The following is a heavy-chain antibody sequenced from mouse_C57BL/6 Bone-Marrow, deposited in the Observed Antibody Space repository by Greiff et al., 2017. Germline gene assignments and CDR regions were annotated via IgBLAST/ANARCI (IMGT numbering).Heavy chain of an antibody. CDR3: ARERGMITTRYFDY. Sequence: VQLQQPGAELVKPGASVKMSCKASGYTFTSYWITWVKQRPGQGLEWIGDIYPGSGSTNYNEKFKSKATLTVDTSSSTAYMQLSSLTSEDSAVYYCARERGMITTRYFDYWGQGTTLTVSS. V-gene: IGHV1-55*01. CDR1: GYTFTSYW. D-gene: IGHD2-4*01. J-gene: IGHJ2*01. CDR2: IYPGSGST.